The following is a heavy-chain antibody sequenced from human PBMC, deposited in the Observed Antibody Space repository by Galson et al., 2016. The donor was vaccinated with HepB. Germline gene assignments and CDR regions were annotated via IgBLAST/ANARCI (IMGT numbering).Heavy chain of an antibody. D-gene: IGHD3-10*01. CDR3: ARDFNPSDRAGVWFDP. Sequence: EPLSLTCTVSGASINSYFWNWIRQPPGKGLEWIGYVSDSGTTVYNPSLKGRLTVSVDRSKNQISLRLTSVTATDTAMYYCARDFNPSDRAGVWFDPWGPGTLVPVSS. CDR1: GASINSYF. V-gene: IGHV4-59*01. CDR2: VSDSGTT. J-gene: IGHJ5*02.